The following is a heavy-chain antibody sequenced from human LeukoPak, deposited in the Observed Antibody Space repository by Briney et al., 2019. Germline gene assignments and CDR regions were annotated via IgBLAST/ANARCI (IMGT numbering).Heavy chain of an antibody. CDR1: GFTFNNYA. D-gene: IGHD2/OR15-2a*01. CDR2: ISGSGGST. CDR3: AKDSASLSTFGY. V-gene: IGHV3-23*01. Sequence: GGSLRLSRTASGFTFNNYALSWVRQAPGKGLEWVSTISGSGGSTYYADSVKGRFTISRDKYKNTLYLQMNSLRAEDTAVYYCAKDSASLSTFGYWGQGTLVTVSS. J-gene: IGHJ4*02.